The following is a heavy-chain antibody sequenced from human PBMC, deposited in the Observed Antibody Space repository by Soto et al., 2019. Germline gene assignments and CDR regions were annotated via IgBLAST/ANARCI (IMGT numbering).Heavy chain of an antibody. D-gene: IGHD2-2*01. CDR3: ASDRVVPAAPYYGMDV. J-gene: IGHJ6*02. CDR2: IYYSGST. CDR1: GGSISSGDYY. Sequence: PSETLSLTCTVSGGSISSGDYYWSWIRQPPGKGLEWIGYIYYSGSTYYNPSLKSRVTISVDTSKNQFSLKLSSVTAADTAVYYCASDRVVPAAPYYGMDVWGQGTTVTVS. V-gene: IGHV4-30-4*01.